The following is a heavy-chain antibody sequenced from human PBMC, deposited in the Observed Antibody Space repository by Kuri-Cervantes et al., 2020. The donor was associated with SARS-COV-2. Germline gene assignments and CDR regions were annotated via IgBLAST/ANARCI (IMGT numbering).Heavy chain of an antibody. V-gene: IGHV3-33*08. Sequence: GESLKISCAASGFTFSRFGMHWVRQLPGKGLEWVAVIWYDGSNKYYADSVKGRFTIPRDNSKNTPYPQMNSLRAEDTAVYYCARAEKRTIFGVVNYYYYGMDVWGQGTTVTVSS. J-gene: IGHJ6*02. CDR1: GFTFSRFG. CDR2: IWYDGSNK. D-gene: IGHD3-3*01. CDR3: ARAEKRTIFGVVNYYYYGMDV.